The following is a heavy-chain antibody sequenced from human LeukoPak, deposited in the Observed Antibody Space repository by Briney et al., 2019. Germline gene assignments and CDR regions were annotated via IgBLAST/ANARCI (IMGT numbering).Heavy chain of an antibody. J-gene: IGHJ4*02. CDR2: IKQDGSEK. D-gene: IGHD2-2*01. CDR3: AKRYCSSTSCYQNYFNY. Sequence: GGSLRLSCAASGFTFSSYWMSWVRQAPGKGLEWVANIKQDGSEKYYVDSVKGRFTISRDNAKNSLYLQMNSLRAEDTAVYYCAKRYCSSTSCYQNYFNYGAQETLAPVPS. V-gene: IGHV3-7*01. CDR1: GFTFSSYW.